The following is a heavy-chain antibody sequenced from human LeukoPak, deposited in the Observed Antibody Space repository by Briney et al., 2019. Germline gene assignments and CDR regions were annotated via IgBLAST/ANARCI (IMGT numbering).Heavy chain of an antibody. D-gene: IGHD2-2*01. CDR3: ARGGNYAPGGFDY. V-gene: IGHV3-74*01. Sequence: PGGSLRLSCAASGFILSSYWIHWVRQAPGKGLVWVSRLNSDGSSTNYADSVKGRFTISRDNAKNTPYLQMNSLRAEDTAVYYCARGGNYAPGGFDYWGQGTLVTVSS. J-gene: IGHJ4*02. CDR1: GFILSSYW. CDR2: LNSDGSST.